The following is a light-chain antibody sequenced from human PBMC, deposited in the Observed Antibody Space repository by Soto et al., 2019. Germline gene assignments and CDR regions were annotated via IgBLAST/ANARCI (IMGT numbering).Light chain of an antibody. Sequence: SYELTQPPSVSVSPGQTASITCSGDKLGEKYACWYQQKPGQSPVLVIYQDRKRPSGIPDRFSGSNSGNTATLTISGTQAMDEADYYCQAWDSSTVAFGGGTKLTVL. CDR1: KLGEKY. CDR3: QAWDSSTVA. CDR2: QDR. J-gene: IGLJ2*01. V-gene: IGLV3-1*01.